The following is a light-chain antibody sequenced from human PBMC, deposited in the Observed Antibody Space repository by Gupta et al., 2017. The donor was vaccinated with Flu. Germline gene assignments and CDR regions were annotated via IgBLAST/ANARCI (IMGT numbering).Light chain of an antibody. Sequence: SPSSLSASVGDRVTITCQASQDISNYLNWYQQKPGKAPKLLIYDASKWETGVPSRFSGSGSGTDFTFTISSLQPEDIATYYCQQDDNLPTFGGGTKVEIK. CDR1: QDISNY. V-gene: IGKV1-33*01. CDR2: DAS. J-gene: IGKJ4*01. CDR3: QQDDNLPT.